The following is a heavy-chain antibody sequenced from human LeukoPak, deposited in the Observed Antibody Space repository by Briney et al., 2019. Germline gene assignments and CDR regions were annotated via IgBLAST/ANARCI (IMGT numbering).Heavy chain of an antibody. CDR2: ISYDGSNK. CDR3: ARDRGSSWYYFDY. V-gene: IGHV3-30-3*01. CDR1: GFTFSSYA. J-gene: IGHJ4*02. D-gene: IGHD6-13*01. Sequence: GGSLRLSCAASGFTFSSYAMHWVRQAPGKGLEWVAVISYDGSNKYYADSVKGRFTISRDNSKNTLYLQMNSLRAEDTAVYHCARDRGSSWYYFDYWGQGTLVTVSS.